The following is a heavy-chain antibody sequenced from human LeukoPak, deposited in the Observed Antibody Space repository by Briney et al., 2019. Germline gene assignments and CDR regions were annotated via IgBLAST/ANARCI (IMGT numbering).Heavy chain of an antibody. D-gene: IGHD5/OR15-5a*01. CDR1: GFTFSNYW. CDR2: IKQDGSEI. CDR3: ARGVYDFDY. Sequence: PGGSLRLSCAASGFTFSNYWMTWVRQAPGMGLEWVANIKQDGSEIYYVDSVKGRFTISRDNAKNSLYPQMNSLRVEDTAVYYCARGVYDFDYWGQGTLVTVSS. J-gene: IGHJ4*02. V-gene: IGHV3-7*04.